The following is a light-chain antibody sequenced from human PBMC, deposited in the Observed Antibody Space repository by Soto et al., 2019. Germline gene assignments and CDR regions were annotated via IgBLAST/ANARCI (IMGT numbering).Light chain of an antibody. CDR3: SSYTSSTSYV. CDR2: DVT. J-gene: IGLJ1*01. Sequence: QSVLTQPASVSGSPVQSITISCTGTSSDVGGYDYVSWYQQHPGKAPKLMIYDVTNRPSGVSNRFSGSKSGNTASLTISGLQAEDEASYYCSSYTSSTSYVFGTGTKVTVL. CDR1: SSDVGGYDY. V-gene: IGLV2-14*01.